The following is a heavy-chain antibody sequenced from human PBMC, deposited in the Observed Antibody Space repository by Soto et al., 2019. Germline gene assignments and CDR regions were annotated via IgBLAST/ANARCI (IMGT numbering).Heavy chain of an antibody. CDR1: GASISSNF. V-gene: IGHV4-59*05. CDR2: IYYSGST. Sequence: PSETLSLTCSVSGASISSNFWSWVRQPPGKGLEWIGSIYYSGSTYYNPSLKSRVTTSVDTSKNQFSLKLSSVTAADTAVYYCARHYAVVLYHFDYWGLGTLVTVSS. CDR3: ARHYAVVLYHFDY. D-gene: IGHD2-15*01. J-gene: IGHJ4*02.